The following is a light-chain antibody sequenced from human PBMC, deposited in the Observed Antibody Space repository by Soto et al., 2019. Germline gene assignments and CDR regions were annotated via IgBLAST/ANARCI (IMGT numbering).Light chain of an antibody. Sequence: EIVLTQSPGTLSLSPGERATLSCRASQSVSSRSLAWYRQKPGQAPRLLIYDASSRVTGIPDRFSGSGSGTDFTLTISSLEPEDFAVYYCQLYGSSRTFGQGTKVDIK. J-gene: IGKJ1*01. CDR1: QSVSSRS. V-gene: IGKV3-20*01. CDR3: QLYGSSRT. CDR2: DAS.